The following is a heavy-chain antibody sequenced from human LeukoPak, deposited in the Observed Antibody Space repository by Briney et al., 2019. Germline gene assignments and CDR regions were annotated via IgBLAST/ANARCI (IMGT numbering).Heavy chain of an antibody. D-gene: IGHD5-18*01. CDR1: GASISTSTYY. CDR2: FSYSVST. J-gene: IGHJ5*02. Sequence: PSETLSLTCTVSGASISTSTYYWGWIRQPPGKGLEWIGSFSYSVSTHYNPSLKSRVAISVDTSKNQFSLRLSSETAADTAVYYCARLADMVMGTWFDPWGQGTLVTVFS. V-gene: IGHV4-39*01. CDR3: ARLADMVMGTWFDP.